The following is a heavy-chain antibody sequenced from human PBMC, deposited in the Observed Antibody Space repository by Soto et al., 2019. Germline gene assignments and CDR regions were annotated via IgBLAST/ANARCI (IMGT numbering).Heavy chain of an antibody. D-gene: IGHD3-22*01. CDR2: ISGSGGST. V-gene: IGHV3-23*01. CDR1: GFTFSSYA. CDR3: EKYLMIVVVTDAIDI. Sequence: EVQLLESGGGLVQPGGSLRLSCAASGFTFSSYAMSWVRQAPGKGLEWVSAISGSGGSTYYADSVKGRFTISRDNSKNTMNLQKNSLRVEDTAVYSCEKYLMIVVVTDAIDIWGQGTMVTVSS. J-gene: IGHJ3*02.